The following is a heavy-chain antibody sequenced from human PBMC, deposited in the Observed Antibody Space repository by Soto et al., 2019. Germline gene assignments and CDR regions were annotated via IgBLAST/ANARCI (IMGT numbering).Heavy chain of an antibody. CDR2: VKSKNDGGTT. J-gene: IGHJ4*01. Sequence: EVHLVESGGGLVKPGGSLRLSCAASGFTFSNAWINWVRQAPGKGLEWVGRVKSKNDGGTTDFAAPVKGRFAISRDDSNNMVYLELNSLQTADKAIYYCTTDPYTASITVRFYYWGHGTLVTVAS. V-gene: IGHV3-15*07. CDR1: GFTFSNAW. D-gene: IGHD2-21*02. CDR3: TTDPYTASITVRFYY.